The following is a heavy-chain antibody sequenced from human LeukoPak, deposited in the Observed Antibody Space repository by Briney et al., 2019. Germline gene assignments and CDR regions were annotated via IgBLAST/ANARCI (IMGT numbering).Heavy chain of an antibody. V-gene: IGHV3-30*02. CDR3: AKDAAAGTRPYYSDY. CDR1: GFTFSSYG. CDR2: IRYDGSNK. Sequence: GGSLRLSCAASGFTFSSYGMHWVRQAPGKGLEWVAFIRYDGSNKYYADSVKGRFTISRDNSKNTLYVQMNSLRAEDTAVYYCAKDAAAGTRPYYSDYWGQGTLVTVSS. D-gene: IGHD6-13*01. J-gene: IGHJ4*02.